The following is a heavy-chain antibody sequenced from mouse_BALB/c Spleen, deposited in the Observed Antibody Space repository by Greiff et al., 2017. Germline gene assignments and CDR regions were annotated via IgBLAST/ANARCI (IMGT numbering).Heavy chain of an antibody. V-gene: IGHV1-69*02. D-gene: IGHD2-1*01. CDR1: GYTFTSYW. Sequence: QVQLQQPGAELVRPGASVKLSCKASGYTFTSYWINWVKQRPGQGLEWIGNIYPSDSYTNYNQKFKDKATLTVDKSSSTAYMQLSSPTSEDSAVYYCTSPSYGKGAMDDWGQGTSVTVSS. J-gene: IGHJ4*01. CDR2: IYPSDSYT. CDR3: TSPSYGKGAMDD.